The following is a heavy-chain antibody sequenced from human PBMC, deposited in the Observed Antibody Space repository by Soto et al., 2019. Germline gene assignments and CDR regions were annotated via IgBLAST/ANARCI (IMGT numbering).Heavy chain of an antibody. J-gene: IGHJ6*02. CDR2: ISYDGSNK. D-gene: IGHD2-2*01. CDR1: GFTFSSHA. CDR3: ARARYCISTSCYLYYGMDV. Sequence: QVQLVESGGGVVQPGRSLRLSCAASGFTFSSHAMHWVRQAPGKGLEWVAVISYDGSNKYHADSVKGRFTISRDNSKNTLYLQMYSLRAEDTAVYYCARARYCISTSCYLYYGMDVWGQGTTVTVSS. V-gene: IGHV3-30-3*01.